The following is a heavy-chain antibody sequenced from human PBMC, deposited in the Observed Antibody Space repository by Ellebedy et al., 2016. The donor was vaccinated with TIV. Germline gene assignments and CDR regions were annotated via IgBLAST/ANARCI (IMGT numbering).Heavy chain of an antibody. D-gene: IGHD5-18*01. CDR3: ARDQGLVDPARVTRIFYFDY. V-gene: IGHV3-21*01. CDR2: ISSSTSYI. CDR1: GFTFSSYS. J-gene: IGHJ4*02. Sequence: GGSLRLSXAASGFTFSSYSMNWVRQAPGKGLEWVSSISSSTSYIYYADSVKGRFTISRDNAKNSLYLQMNSLRAEDTAVYYCARDQGLVDPARVTRIFYFDYWGQGALVTVSS.